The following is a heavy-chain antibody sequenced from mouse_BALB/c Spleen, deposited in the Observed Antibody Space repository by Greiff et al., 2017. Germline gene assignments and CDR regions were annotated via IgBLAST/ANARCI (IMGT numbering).Heavy chain of an antibody. V-gene: IGHV5-6-4*01. Sequence: DVKLVESGGGLVKPGGSLKLSCAASGFTFSSYTMSWVRQTPEKRLEWVATISSGGSYTYYPDSVKGRFTISRDNAKNTLYLQMSSLKSEDTAMYYCTRGDTTAGFAYWGQGTLVTVSA. D-gene: IGHD1-2*01. CDR1: GFTFSSYT. CDR3: TRGDTTAGFAY. J-gene: IGHJ3*01. CDR2: ISSGGSYT.